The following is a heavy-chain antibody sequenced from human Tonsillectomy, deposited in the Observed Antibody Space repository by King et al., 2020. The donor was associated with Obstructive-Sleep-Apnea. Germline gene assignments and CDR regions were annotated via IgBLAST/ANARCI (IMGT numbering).Heavy chain of an antibody. J-gene: IGHJ6*04. CDR2: TSYDGGNK. CDR3: ARDKGYSSGWEDGMDV. CDR1: GFTFSSYA. V-gene: IGHV3-30*04. Sequence: VQLVESGGGVVQPGRSLRLSCAASGFTFSSYAMHWVRQAPGKSLEWVAVTSYDGGNKYYADSVKGRFTISRDNSKNTLYLQMNTLGVEDTAVYYCARDKGYSSGWEDGMDVWGKGTTVTVSS. D-gene: IGHD6-19*01.